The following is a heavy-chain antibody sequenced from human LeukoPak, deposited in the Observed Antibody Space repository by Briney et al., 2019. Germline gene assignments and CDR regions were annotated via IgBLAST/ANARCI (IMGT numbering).Heavy chain of an antibody. J-gene: IGHJ6*03. V-gene: IGHV3-48*04. D-gene: IGHD6-19*01. CDR3: ARRGQQWLDDYYYYMDV. Sequence: GGSLRLSCAASGFTFRSYSMNWVRQAPGKGLEWVSYISDSSRTIYYADSVKGRFTISRDNAKNSLYLQLNSLRGEDTALYYCARRGQQWLDDYYYYMDVWGKGTTVTVSS. CDR1: GFTFRSYS. CDR2: ISDSSRTI.